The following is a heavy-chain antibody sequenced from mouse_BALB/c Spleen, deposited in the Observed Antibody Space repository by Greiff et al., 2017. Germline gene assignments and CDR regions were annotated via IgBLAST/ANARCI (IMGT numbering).Heavy chain of an antibody. CDR1: GYTFTSYN. J-gene: IGHJ3*02. CDR2: IYPGNGDT. V-gene: IGHV1-12*01. CDR3: ARSDGS. Sequence: QVQLQQPGAELVKPGASVKMSCKASGYTFTSYNMHWVKQTPGQGLEWIGAIYPGNGDTSYNQKFKGKATLTADKSSSTAYMQLSSLTSEDSAVYYCARSDGSWGQGTLVTVSA.